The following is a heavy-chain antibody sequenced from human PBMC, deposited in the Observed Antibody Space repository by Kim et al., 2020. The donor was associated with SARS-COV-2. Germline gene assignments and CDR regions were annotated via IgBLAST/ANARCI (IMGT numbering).Heavy chain of an antibody. CDR2: INHSGRT. CDR3: ARLRVRLRLGELSAYDY. V-gene: IGHV4-34*01. CDR1: GGSFSGYY. D-gene: IGHD3-16*02. J-gene: IGHJ4*02. Sequence: SETLSLTCAVYGGSFSGYYWSWIRQPPGKGLEWIGEINHSGRTNYNPSLKSRVTISVDTSKNQFSLKLSSVTAADTAVYYCARLRVRLRLGELSAYDYWGQGTLVTVSS.